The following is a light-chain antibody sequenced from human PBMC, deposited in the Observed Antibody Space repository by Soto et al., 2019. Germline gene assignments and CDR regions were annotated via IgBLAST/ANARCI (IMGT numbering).Light chain of an antibody. Sequence: EIVLTQSPGTLSLSPGERATLSCRASHSVTSSSLAWYQQKPGQAPRLLIYDASSRATGILDRFSGSGSATDFTLTISRLEPEDFAVYYCQQYGSSPLTFGGGTKVDIK. CDR3: QQYGSSPLT. CDR2: DAS. J-gene: IGKJ4*01. CDR1: HSVTSSS. V-gene: IGKV3-20*01.